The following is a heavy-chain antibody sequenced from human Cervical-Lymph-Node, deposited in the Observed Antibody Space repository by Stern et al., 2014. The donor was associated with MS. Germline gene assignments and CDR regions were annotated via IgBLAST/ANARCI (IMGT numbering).Heavy chain of an antibody. Sequence: EVQLVESGGGLVQPGGSLRLSCAASGFPFTSYAISWVRQAPGQGLEWVSAISGSGGSTYYAGSVKGRFTISRDNSKNTLYLQMNSLRAEDTAVYYCAKSTVTSLSDYWGQGTLVTVSS. V-gene: IGHV3-23*04. D-gene: IGHD4-17*01. CDR3: AKSTVTSLSDY. CDR1: GFPFTSYA. CDR2: ISGSGGST. J-gene: IGHJ4*02.